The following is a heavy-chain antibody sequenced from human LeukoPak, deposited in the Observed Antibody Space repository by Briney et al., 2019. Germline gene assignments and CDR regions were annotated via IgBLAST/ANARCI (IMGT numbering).Heavy chain of an antibody. CDR3: ARDSDWILFDY. V-gene: IGHV3-74*01. Sequence: PGGSLRLSCAASGFTFSGFWMHWVRQAPGKGLVWVSRINTDGISTNYADSVKGRFTISRDNAKKTLYLQLNSLRAEDTAVYYCARDSDWILFDYWGRGTLVTVSS. D-gene: IGHD3/OR15-3a*01. CDR2: INTDGIST. CDR1: GFTFSGFW. J-gene: IGHJ4*02.